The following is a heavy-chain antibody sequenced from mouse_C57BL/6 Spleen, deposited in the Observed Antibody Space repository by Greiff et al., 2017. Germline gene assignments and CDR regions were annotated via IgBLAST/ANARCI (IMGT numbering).Heavy chain of an antibody. J-gene: IGHJ4*01. V-gene: IGHV3-6*01. Sequence: EVKLQESGPGLVKPSQSLSLTCSVTGYSITSGYYWNWIRQFPGNKLEWMGNISYDGSNNYNPSLKNRISLTRDTSKNQFFLKLNSVTTEDTATYYCARGEGAMDDWGQGTSVTVSS. CDR3: ARGEGAMDD. CDR1: GYSITSGYY. CDR2: ISYDGSN.